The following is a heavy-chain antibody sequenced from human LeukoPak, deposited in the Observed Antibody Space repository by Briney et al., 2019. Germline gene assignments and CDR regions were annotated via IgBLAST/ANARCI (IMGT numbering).Heavy chain of an antibody. D-gene: IGHD6-6*01. CDR1: GGSVSSGSYY. J-gene: IGHJ5*02. CDR3: ARISWGSSIAARRTVYWFDH. Sequence: SETLSLTCTVSGGSVSSGSYYWSWIRQPPGKGLEWIGYIYYSGSTNYNPSLKSRVTISVDTSKNQFSLKLSSVTAADTAVYYCARISWGSSIAARRTVYWFDHWGQGTLVTVSS. CDR2: IYYSGST. V-gene: IGHV4-61*01.